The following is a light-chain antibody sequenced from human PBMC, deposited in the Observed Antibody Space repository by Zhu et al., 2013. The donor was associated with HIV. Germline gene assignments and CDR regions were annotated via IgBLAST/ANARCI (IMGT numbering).Light chain of an antibody. V-gene: IGKV2D-29*01. Sequence: DVVMTQSPLSLPVTLGQPASISCRSSQSLVYSNGKTYLYWYLQKAGQPPHLLIYEASNRFSGVPDRFSGSGSGTDFTLKISRVEAEDVGVYYCMQSLQLLFGPGTKVDIK. CDR3: MQSLQLL. J-gene: IGKJ3*01. CDR2: EAS. CDR1: QSLVYSNGKTY.